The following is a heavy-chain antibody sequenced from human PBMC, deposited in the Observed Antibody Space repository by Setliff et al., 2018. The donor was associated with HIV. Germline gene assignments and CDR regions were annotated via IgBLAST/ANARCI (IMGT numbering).Heavy chain of an antibody. CDR3: AREKSPVLEYFDWLKPRHVFDV. CDR1: GGTFSSYV. Sequence: SVKVSCKASGGTFSSYVISWVRQAPGQGPEWMGGIVLMSNTADYAPKFQGRVTITADESTSTVYMELTNLRSEDTAMYYCAREKSPVLEYFDWLKPRHVFDVWGQGTVVTVSS. J-gene: IGHJ3*01. CDR2: IVLMSNTA. V-gene: IGHV1-69*13. D-gene: IGHD3-9*01.